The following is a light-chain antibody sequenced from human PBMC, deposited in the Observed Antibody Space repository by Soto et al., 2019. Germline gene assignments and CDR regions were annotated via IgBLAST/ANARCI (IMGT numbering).Light chain of an antibody. Sequence: QLVLTQSPSASASLGASVKLTCTLSSGHSSYAIAWHQQQPEKGPRYLMKLNSDGSHSKGDGIPDRFSGSSSGAERYLTISILQSEDEADYYCQTWGTGIDVVFGGGTKLTVL. CDR3: QTWGTGIDVV. CDR1: SGHSSYA. V-gene: IGLV4-69*01. J-gene: IGLJ2*01. CDR2: LNSDGSH.